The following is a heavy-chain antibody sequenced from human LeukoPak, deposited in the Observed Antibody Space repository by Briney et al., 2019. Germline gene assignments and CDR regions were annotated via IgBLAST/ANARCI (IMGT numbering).Heavy chain of an antibody. D-gene: IGHD1-1*01. V-gene: IGHV4-61*01. J-gene: IGHJ4*02. CDR1: GGSVSNGSYY. CDR2: IYYSGST. Sequence: SETLSLTCTVSGGSVSNGSYYWSWIRQPPGKGLEWIGYIYYSGSTNYNPSLKSRVTISVDTSKNQFSLKLSSVTAADTAVYYCARGAWNWNYFDYWGQGNLVTVSS. CDR3: ARGAWNWNYFDY.